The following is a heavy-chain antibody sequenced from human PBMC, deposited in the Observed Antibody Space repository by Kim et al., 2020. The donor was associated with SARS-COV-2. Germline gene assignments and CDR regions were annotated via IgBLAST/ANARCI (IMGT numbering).Heavy chain of an antibody. J-gene: IGHJ4*02. CDR3: ARGVRLVVVSRYHYFDY. CDR2: IHYSGST. D-gene: IGHD2-15*01. V-gene: IGHV4-59*01. Sequence: SETLSLTCTVSGGSISVYYWSWIRQPPGKGLEWIGYIHYSGSTNYNPSLKSRATISVDTSKNQFSLKLSSVTAADTAVYYCARGVRLVVVSRYHYFDYWGQGTLVTVSS. CDR1: GGSISVYY.